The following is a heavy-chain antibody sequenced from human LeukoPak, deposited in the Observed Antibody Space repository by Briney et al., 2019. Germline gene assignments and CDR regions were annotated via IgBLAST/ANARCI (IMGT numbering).Heavy chain of an antibody. V-gene: IGHV1-58*02. CDR3: AADGYTSAWSYY. D-gene: IGHD6-19*01. CDR2: IVVGSGNT. J-gene: IGHJ4*02. CDR1: GFTFTRST. Sequence: LKVSCKSSGFTFTRSTMQWVQQARGQRLEWIGWIVVGSGNTNYAQKFQERVTITRDMSTSTAYMEVSSLRSEDTAVYYCAADGYTSAWSYYWGQGTLVTVSS.